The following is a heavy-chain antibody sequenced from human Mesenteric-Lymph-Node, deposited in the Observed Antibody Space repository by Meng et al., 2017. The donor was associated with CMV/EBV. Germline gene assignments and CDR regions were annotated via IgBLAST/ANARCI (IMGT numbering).Heavy chain of an antibody. CDR3: ARWLQLYSGVFDY. V-gene: IGHV3-11*01. J-gene: IGHJ4*02. CDR2: ISSSGSSV. D-gene: IGHD6-19*01. CDR1: GFIFSDYY. Sequence: GGSLRLSCAASGFIFSDYYMSWIRQAPGKGLGWVSYISSSGSSVVYADSVKGRFTISRDNAENSLYLQMNGLRAEDTAVYYCARWLQLYSGVFDYWGQGTLVTVSS.